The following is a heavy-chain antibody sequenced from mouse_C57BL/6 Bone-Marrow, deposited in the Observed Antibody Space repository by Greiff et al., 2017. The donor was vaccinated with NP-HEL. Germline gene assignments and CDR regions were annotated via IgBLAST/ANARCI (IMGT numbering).Heavy chain of an antibody. CDR3: ARPIYSNPYYYAMDY. J-gene: IGHJ4*01. Sequence: QVQLKQSGAELVKPGASVKISCKASGYAFSSYWMNWVKQRPGKGLEWIGQIYPGDGDTNYNGKFKGKATLTADESSSTAYMQLSSLTSEDSAVYFCARPIYSNPYYYAMDYWGQGTSVTVSS. V-gene: IGHV1-80*01. CDR2: IYPGDGDT. CDR1: GYAFSSYW. D-gene: IGHD2-5*01.